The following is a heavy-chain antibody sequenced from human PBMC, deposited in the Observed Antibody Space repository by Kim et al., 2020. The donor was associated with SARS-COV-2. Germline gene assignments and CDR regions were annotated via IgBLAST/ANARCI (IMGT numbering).Heavy chain of an antibody. CDR3: ARRGYSSGWIFDY. J-gene: IGHJ4*02. Sequence: YAQKLQGRVTMTTDTSTSTAYMELRSLRSDDTAVYYCARRGYSSGWIFDYWGQGTLVTVSS. V-gene: IGHV1-18*01. D-gene: IGHD6-19*01.